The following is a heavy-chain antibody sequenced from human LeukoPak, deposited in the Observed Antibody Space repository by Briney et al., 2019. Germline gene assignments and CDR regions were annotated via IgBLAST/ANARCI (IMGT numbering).Heavy chain of an antibody. V-gene: IGHV3-7*01. CDR3: ARLLGTTTIYDY. CDR2: ITPDGSQQ. CDR1: GFTFSRHW. J-gene: IGHJ4*02. D-gene: IGHD4-11*01. Sequence: PGGSLRLSCEASGFTFSRHWMSWVRQAPGKGLEWVASITPDGSQQYYLDSVKGRSTISRDTARNSLYLLMFSLGAGDTAVYYCARLLGTTTIYDYWGQRTPVSVSS.